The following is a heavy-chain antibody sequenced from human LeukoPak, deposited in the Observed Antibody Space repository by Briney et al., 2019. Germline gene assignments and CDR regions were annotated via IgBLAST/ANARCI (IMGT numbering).Heavy chain of an antibody. CDR3: ASGSYYFDY. J-gene: IGHJ4*02. Sequence: SETLSLTCTVSGGSIRSYYWSWIRQPPGKALEWIGYIYYSGSTKYNPSLKSRATISVDTSKNQFSLKLSFVTAADTAVYYCASGSYYFDYWGQGTLVTVSS. CDR1: GGSIRSYY. V-gene: IGHV4-59*08. CDR2: IYYSGST. D-gene: IGHD1-26*01.